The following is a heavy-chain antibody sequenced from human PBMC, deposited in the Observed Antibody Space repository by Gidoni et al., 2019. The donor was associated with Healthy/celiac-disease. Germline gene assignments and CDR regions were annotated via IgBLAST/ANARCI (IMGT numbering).Heavy chain of an antibody. J-gene: IGHJ4*02. D-gene: IGHD4-17*01. CDR2: IKQDGSEK. Sequence: EVQLVASGGGLVQPGGSLRLSCAASGFTFVSSWLSWVRPAPGKGREGVANIKQDGSEKYYVDSVKGRFTISRDNAKNSLYLQMNSLRAEDTAVYYCARGGDDYGDYFAGGYWGQGTLVTVSS. V-gene: IGHV3-7*03. CDR1: GFTFVSSW. CDR3: ARGGDDYGDYFAGGY.